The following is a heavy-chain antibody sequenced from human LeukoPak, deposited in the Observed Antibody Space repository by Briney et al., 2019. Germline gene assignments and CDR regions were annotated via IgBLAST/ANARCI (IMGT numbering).Heavy chain of an antibody. V-gene: IGHV3-21*04. CDR3: ARVDTTLSYKLDY. CDR2: ISDISDYI. D-gene: IGHD1-1*01. CDR1: GFTFSTNS. Sequence: GGSLRLSCAASGFTFSTNSMNWLRQAPGKGLEWVSSISDISDYIYYADSVKGRFTISRDNAKNTVYLQMNNLRAEDTAMYYCARVDTTLSYKLDYWGQGTLVTVSS. J-gene: IGHJ4*02.